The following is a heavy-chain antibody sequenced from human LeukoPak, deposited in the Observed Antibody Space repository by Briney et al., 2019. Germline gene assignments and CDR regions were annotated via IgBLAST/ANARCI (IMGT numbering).Heavy chain of an antibody. Sequence: GESLKISCKGSGYNFTIYWIGWVRQMPGKGLEWMGIIYPGDSDTRYSPSFQGQVTISADKSISTAYLQWSSLTASDTAMYYCATTSPGPDYGDYDYFDYWGQGTLVTVSS. CDR2: IYPGDSDT. J-gene: IGHJ4*02. D-gene: IGHD4-17*01. CDR1: GYNFTIYW. CDR3: ATTSPGPDYGDYDYFDY. V-gene: IGHV5-51*01.